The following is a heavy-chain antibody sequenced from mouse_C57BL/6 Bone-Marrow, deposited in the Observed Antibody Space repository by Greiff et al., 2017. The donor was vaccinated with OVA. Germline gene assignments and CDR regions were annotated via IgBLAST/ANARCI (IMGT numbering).Heavy chain of an antibody. CDR2: IYPGSGST. V-gene: IGHV1-55*01. CDR3: AVYYGNYYGYFDV. J-gene: IGHJ1*03. D-gene: IGHD2-1*01. Sequence: VQLQQPGAELVKPGASVKMSCKASGYTFTSYWITWVKQRPGQGLEWIGDIYPGSGSTNYNEKFKSKATLTVDKSSSTAYMQLSSLTSEDSAVYYCAVYYGNYYGYFDVWGTGTTVTVSS. CDR1: GYTFTSYW.